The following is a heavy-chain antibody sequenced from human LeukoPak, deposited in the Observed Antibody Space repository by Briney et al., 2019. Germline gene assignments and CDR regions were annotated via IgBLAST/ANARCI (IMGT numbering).Heavy chain of an antibody. D-gene: IGHD1-1*01. CDR1: GGSISSSSYY. CDR2: IYYSGST. CDR3: ARGTERAFDI. V-gene: IGHV4-39*01. Sequence: SETLSLTCTVSGGSISSSSYYWGWIRQPPGKGLEWIGSIYYSGSTYYNPSLKSRVTISVDTSKNQFSLKLSSVTAADTAVYYCARGTERAFDIWGQGTMVTVSS. J-gene: IGHJ3*02.